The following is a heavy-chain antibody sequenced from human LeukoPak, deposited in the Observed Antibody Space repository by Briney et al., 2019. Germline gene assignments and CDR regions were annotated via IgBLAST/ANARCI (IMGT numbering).Heavy chain of an antibody. CDR1: GFTLSDHY. V-gene: IGHV3-72*01. J-gene: IGHJ4*02. CDR2: SRDKANSYST. D-gene: IGHD2-21*01. Sequence: GGSLRLSCGASGFTLSDHYMDWVRQAPGKGREWVGRSRDKANSYSTEYAASVKGRFTISRDDSKNSLYLQMNSLKTEDTAVYYCAPLSPIDWGQGTLVTVSS. CDR3: APLSPID.